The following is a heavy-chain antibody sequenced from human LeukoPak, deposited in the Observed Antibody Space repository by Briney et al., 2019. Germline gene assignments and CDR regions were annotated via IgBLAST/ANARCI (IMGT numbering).Heavy chain of an antibody. D-gene: IGHD6-25*01. CDR3: GRAFPPLRTSSAGVL. J-gene: IGHJ4*02. CDR1: GFTFSDYD. CDR2: ISYLSSHV. V-gene: IGHV3-21*01. Sequence: GGSLRLSCSASGFTFSDYDMHWVRQAPGKGLEWVSSISYLSSHVYYGDSVKGRFSISRDNAKNSLYLQMNSLGAEDTAIYYCGRAFPPLRTSSAGVLWGQGILVTVSS.